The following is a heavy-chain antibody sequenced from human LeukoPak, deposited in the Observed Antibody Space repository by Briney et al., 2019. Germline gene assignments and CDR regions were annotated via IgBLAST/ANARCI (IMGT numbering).Heavy chain of an antibody. CDR2: IVVGSGNT. V-gene: IGHV1-58*02. Sequence: SVKVSCKASGFTFTSSAMQWVRQARGQRLEWIGWIVVGSGNTNYAQKFQERVTITRDMSTSTVYMELSSPRSEDTAVYYCAAREMAVSYYFDYWGQGTLVTVSS. CDR1: GFTFTSSA. J-gene: IGHJ4*02. D-gene: IGHD5-24*01. CDR3: AAREMAVSYYFDY.